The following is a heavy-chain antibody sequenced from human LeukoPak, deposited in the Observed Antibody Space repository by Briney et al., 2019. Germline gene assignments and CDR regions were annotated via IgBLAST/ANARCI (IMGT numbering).Heavy chain of an antibody. CDR2: ISSSGSTI. D-gene: IGHD6-19*01. CDR1: GFTFSSYE. J-gene: IGHJ4*02. V-gene: IGHV3-48*03. CDR3: ARLYSSGWYWYYFDY. Sequence: GGSLRLSCAASGFTFSSYEMNWVRQAPGKGLEWVSYISSSGSTIYYADSVKGRFTISRDNSKNTLYLQMNSLRAEDTAVYYCARLYSSGWYWYYFDYWGQGTLVTVSS.